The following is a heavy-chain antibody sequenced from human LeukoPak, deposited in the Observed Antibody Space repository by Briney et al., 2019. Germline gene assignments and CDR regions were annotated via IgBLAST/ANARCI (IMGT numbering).Heavy chain of an antibody. CDR3: AKASNYDFWSGYPDYYFDY. Sequence: GGSLRLSYAASGFTVSSYAMSWVRQAPEKGLEWVSTISGSGVSTYYADSVKGRFTISRDNSKNTLYLQMNSLRAEDTAIYYCAKASNYDFWSGYPDYYFDYWGQGTLVTVSS. CDR2: ISGSGVST. V-gene: IGHV3-23*01. D-gene: IGHD3-3*01. J-gene: IGHJ4*02. CDR1: GFTVSSYA.